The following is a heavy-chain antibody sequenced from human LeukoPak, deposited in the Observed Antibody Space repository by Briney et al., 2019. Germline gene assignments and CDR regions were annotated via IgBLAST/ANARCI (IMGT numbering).Heavy chain of an antibody. Sequence: GGSLRLSCAASGFNFNLFWMTWVRQAPGKGLEWVGHIQSKPDGGTADYAAPVKGRFTISRDDSKNTLYLVINSLKTEDTAVYYCTTRGHLRGIDHWGQGTLVTVSS. D-gene: IGHD3-16*01. CDR2: IQSKPDGGTA. CDR1: GFNFNLFW. V-gene: IGHV3-15*01. J-gene: IGHJ4*02. CDR3: TTRGHLRGIDH.